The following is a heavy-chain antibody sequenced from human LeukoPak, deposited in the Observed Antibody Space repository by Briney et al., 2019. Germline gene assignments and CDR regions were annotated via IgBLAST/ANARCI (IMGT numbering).Heavy chain of an antibody. D-gene: IGHD6-13*01. V-gene: IGHV1-69*01. CDR3: ATHVAAAGTYYYYGMDV. J-gene: IGHJ6*02. Sequence: SVKVSCKASGGTFSTYVISWVRQAPGQGLEWMGGIIPMSGTTNYAQKFQGRVTIIADESTTTAYMEVSSLRSEDTAVYYCATHVAAAGTYYYYGMDVWGQGTTVTVSS. CDR1: GGTFSTYV. CDR2: IIPMSGTT.